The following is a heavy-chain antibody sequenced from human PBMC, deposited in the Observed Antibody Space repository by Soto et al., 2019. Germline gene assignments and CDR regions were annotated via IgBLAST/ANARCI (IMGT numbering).Heavy chain of an antibody. CDR2: IYYSGST. Sequence: PSETLSLTCTVSGGSTSTYYWSWIRQPPGKGLEWIGYIYYSGSTNYNPSHKSRVTISVDTSKNQFSLKLSSVTAADTAVYYCARHARYYDILSGYSTLSWFDPWGQGTLVTVSS. CDR1: GGSTSTYY. V-gene: IGHV4-59*08. D-gene: IGHD3-9*01. J-gene: IGHJ5*02. CDR3: ARHARYYDILSGYSTLSWFDP.